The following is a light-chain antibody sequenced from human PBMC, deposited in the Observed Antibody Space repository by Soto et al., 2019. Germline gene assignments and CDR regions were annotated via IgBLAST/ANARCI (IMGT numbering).Light chain of an antibody. Sequence: EIVLTQSPGTLSLSPGERATLSCRASQSVSSNYLAWYQHKPGQGPRLLIYAASSRATGIPDRFSGSGSGTDFTLTISRLEPEDSALYYCQKYGSAFTFGPGTKVEI. V-gene: IGKV3-20*01. CDR1: QSVSSNY. CDR3: QKYGSAFT. J-gene: IGKJ3*01. CDR2: AAS.